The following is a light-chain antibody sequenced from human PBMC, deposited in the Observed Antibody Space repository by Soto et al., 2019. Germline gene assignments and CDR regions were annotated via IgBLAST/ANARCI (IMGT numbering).Light chain of an antibody. Sequence: QSVLTQSPSASRSSGQKVSISCSGSSSNIGSNTVNWYQLVPGTAPKLLIYSNDQRPSAVPGRFSGSKSGTSASLTISGLQSEDEADYYCATWDDSLNNVIFGGGTKVTVL. CDR3: ATWDDSLNNVI. V-gene: IGLV1-44*01. J-gene: IGLJ2*01. CDR1: SSNIGSNT. CDR2: SND.